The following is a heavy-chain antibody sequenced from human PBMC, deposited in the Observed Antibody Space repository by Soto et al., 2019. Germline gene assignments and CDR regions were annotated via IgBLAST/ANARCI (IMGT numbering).Heavy chain of an antibody. Sequence: SETLSLTCTVSGGSISRYYWSWVRPPPGKGLEWIGYMYNTGSTVYNPSFKSRVTISVDTSKNQFSLKLNSVTAADTAVYYCARDLWGYCGTDCYPLDVWGQGTTVTVSS. CDR3: ARDLWGYCGTDCYPLDV. CDR1: GGSISRYY. CDR2: MYNTGST. V-gene: IGHV4-59*01. D-gene: IGHD2-21*02. J-gene: IGHJ6*02.